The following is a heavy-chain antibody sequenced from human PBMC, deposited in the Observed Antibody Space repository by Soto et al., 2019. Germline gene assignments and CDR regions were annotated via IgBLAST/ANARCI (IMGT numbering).Heavy chain of an antibody. V-gene: IGHV1-18*01. CDR1: GYTFTSYG. CDR3: XXXXXXXSGSXYGY. D-gene: IGHD3-10*01. Sequence: QVQLVQSGAEVKKPGASVKVSCKASGYTFTSYGISWVRQAPGQGLEWMGWISAYNGNTNYAQKLQGRVTMTTDTXXXXXXXXXXXXXXXXXXXXXXXXXXXXXSGSXYGYWGQGTLVTVSS. J-gene: IGHJ4*02. CDR2: ISAYNGNT.